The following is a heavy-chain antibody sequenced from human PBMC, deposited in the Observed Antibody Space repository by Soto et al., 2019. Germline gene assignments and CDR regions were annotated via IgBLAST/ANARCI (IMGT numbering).Heavy chain of an antibody. D-gene: IGHD4-17*01. J-gene: IGHJ6*03. CDR2: INAGNGNT. CDR1: GYTFTSHS. Sequence: QVQLVQSGAVVKKPGASVKVSCKVSGYTFTSHSIHWVRQAPGQRLEWMGWINAGNGNTKYSQKFEGRVTISRDTSASIAYMDLSSLRSEDTAVYYCARDSGDYYYYYMDVWGKGTTVTVSS. V-gene: IGHV1-3*01. CDR3: ARDSGDYYYYYMDV.